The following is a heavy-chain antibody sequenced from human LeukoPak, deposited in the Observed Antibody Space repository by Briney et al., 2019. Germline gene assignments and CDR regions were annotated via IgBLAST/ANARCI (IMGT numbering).Heavy chain of an antibody. J-gene: IGHJ4*02. Sequence: SETLSLTCIVPGGSISSSSYYWAWIRQSPGKGLEWIGTFSSGGSAYYNPTLTSRVSISKDTSDNQFSLRLYSVTAADTAVYYCARKQTGTMYDVWGQGTQVTVSS. CDR2: FSSGGSA. CDR1: GGSISSSSYY. CDR3: ARKQTGTMYDV. D-gene: IGHD1-7*01. V-gene: IGHV4-39*07.